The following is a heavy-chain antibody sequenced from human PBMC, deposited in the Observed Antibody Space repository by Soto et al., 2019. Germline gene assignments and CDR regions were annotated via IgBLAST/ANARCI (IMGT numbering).Heavy chain of an antibody. V-gene: IGHV4-31*03. CDR1: GESINIGGYY. CDR2: IYHTGRS. Sequence: QVPLQESGPGRVGPLQTLSLPCTVSGESINIGGYYWGWIRQHPGKGLEWIGYIYHTGRSSYNPSLKSRVTSSLDSSTSQFSLRRTSVTVADTAVYYCARGVRSWGQGTLVTVSS. CDR3: ARGVRS. J-gene: IGHJ5*02. D-gene: IGHD3-10*01.